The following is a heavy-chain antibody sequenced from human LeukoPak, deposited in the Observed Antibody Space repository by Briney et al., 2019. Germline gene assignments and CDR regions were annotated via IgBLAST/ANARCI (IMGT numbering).Heavy chain of an antibody. V-gene: IGHV1-2*02. CDR2: INPNSGGT. Sequence: ASGTVSCMVSGYTFTGYYMRWVRQAPGQGLEWMGWINPNSGGTNYAKKFQGRVTMTRDTSTSTVYMELSSLRSEDTAVYYCARAYSGSPIFDYWGQGTLVTVSS. CDR3: ARAYSGSPIFDY. J-gene: IGHJ4*02. CDR1: GYTFTGYY. D-gene: IGHD1-26*01.